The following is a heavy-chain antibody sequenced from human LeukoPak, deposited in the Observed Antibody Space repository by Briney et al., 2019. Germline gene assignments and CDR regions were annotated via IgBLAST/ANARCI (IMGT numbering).Heavy chain of an antibody. V-gene: IGHV1-69*05. J-gene: IGHJ4*02. CDR2: IIPIFGTA. CDR3: ARGDTTQRDPPYYFDY. Sequence: ASVKVSCKASGGTFSSYAISWVRQAPGEGLEWMGGIIPIFGTANYAQKFQGRVTITTDESTSTAYVELSSLRSEDTAVYYCARGDTTQRDPPYYFDYWGQGTLVTVSS. D-gene: IGHD1-26*01. CDR1: GGTFSSYA.